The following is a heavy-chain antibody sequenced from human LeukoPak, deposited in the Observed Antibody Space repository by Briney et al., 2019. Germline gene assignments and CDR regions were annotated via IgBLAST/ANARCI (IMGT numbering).Heavy chain of an antibody. CDR3: ATAGQWRFDS. D-gene: IGHD6-19*01. CDR2: ISSSSNTM. V-gene: IGHV3-48*03. Sequence: GGSLRLSCAASGFTFSSYEMNWVRQAPGKGLEWVSYISSSSNTMYYADSVKGRFTISRDNAKDTLYLQMNSLRADDTAVYYCATAGQWRFDSWGLGTLVTVSS. CDR1: GFTFSSYE. J-gene: IGHJ4*02.